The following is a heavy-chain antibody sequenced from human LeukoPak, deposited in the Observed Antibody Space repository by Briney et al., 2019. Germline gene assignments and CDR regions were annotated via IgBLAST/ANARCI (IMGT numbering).Heavy chain of an antibody. D-gene: IGHD2-2*02. V-gene: IGHV4-34*01. CDR2: INHSGST. Sequence: SETLSLTCAVYGGSFSGYYWSWIRQPPGKGLEWIGEINHSGSTNYNPSLKSRVTISVDTSKNQFSLKLSSVTAADTAVYYCARLGYCSSTSCYTRDFDYWGQGTLVTVSS. CDR1: GGSFSGYY. CDR3: ARLGYCSSTSCYTRDFDY. J-gene: IGHJ4*02.